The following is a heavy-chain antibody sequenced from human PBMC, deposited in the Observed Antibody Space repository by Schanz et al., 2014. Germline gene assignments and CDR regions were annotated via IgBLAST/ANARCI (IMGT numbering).Heavy chain of an antibody. Sequence: EVQLLESGGGLVQPGGSLRLSCAASGFSFSIFAMTWVRQAPGQGLEWVSTISGSGGDTYPADSVKGRFTISRDNSNNTLYLQMKSLRAEDTAVSYCAKSGGGYSYGFVEYWGQGILVTVSS. CDR3: AKSGGGYSYGFVEY. CDR1: GFSFSIFA. CDR2: ISGSGGDT. D-gene: IGHD5-18*01. V-gene: IGHV3-23*01. J-gene: IGHJ4*02.